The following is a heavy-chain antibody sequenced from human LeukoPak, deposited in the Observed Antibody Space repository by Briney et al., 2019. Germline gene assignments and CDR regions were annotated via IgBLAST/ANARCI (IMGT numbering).Heavy chain of an antibody. V-gene: IGHV1-2*02. D-gene: IGHD4-17*01. J-gene: IGHJ4*02. CDR2: INPNSGGT. CDR3: ARVSGAYASTFDY. CDR1: GGTFSSYA. Sequence: ASVKVSCKASGGTFSSYAINWVRQAPGQGLEWVGWINPNSGGTNYPQNFQGRVIMTSDTSITTVSMELSRLSSDDTAVYYCARVSGAYASTFDYWGQGTLVTVSS.